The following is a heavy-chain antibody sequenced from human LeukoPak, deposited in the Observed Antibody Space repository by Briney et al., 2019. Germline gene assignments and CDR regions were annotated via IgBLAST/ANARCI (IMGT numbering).Heavy chain of an antibody. V-gene: IGHV4-61*08. J-gene: IGHJ4*02. CDR2: IYYSGST. D-gene: IGHD5-18*01. Sequence: SETLSLTCAVSGGSISSGGYSWSWIRQPPGKGLEWIGYIYYSGSTNYNPSLKSRVTISVDTSKNQFSLHLSSVTAADTAVYYCARWPMDTALDYWGQGTLVTVSS. CDR1: GGSISSGGYS. CDR3: ARWPMDTALDY.